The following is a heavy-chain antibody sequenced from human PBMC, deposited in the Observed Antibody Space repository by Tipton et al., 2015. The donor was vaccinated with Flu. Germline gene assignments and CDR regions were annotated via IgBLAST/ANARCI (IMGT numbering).Heavy chain of an antibody. Sequence: LRLSCEVSDYSINNGYFWSWIRQSPGKGLEWIGSVYHTGTTFHNPSLKSRLTMSVDTSKSQLSLELSSVTAADTAVYYCARQYGRLLTSYYYTMDVWGQGATVTASS. CDR1: DYSINNGYF. J-gene: IGHJ6*02. CDR2: VYHTGTT. V-gene: IGHV4-38-2*01. CDR3: ARQYGRLLTSYYYTMDV. D-gene: IGHD1-26*01.